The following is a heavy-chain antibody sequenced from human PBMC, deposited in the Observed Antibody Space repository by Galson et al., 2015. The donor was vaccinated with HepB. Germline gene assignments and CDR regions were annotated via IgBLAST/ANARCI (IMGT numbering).Heavy chain of an antibody. Sequence: SLRVSCAASGFTFGSYGMHWVRQAPGKGLEWVAVISYDGSNKYYADSVKGRFTISRDNSKNTLYLQMNSLRAEDTAVYYCAKDLAAARPCGMDVWGQGTTVTVSS. J-gene: IGHJ6*02. D-gene: IGHD6-6*01. CDR1: GFTFGSYG. CDR2: ISYDGSNK. V-gene: IGHV3-30*18. CDR3: AKDLAAARPCGMDV.